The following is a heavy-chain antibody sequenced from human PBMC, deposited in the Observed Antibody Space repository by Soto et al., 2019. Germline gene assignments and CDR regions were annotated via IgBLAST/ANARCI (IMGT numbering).Heavy chain of an antibody. CDR3: ARYTDRLQLGANYDYTMVV. D-gene: IGHD5-12*01. Sequence: QVQLVQSGAEVKKPGSSVKLSCKASGGTFRSSAISWVRQAPGQGLEWMGGIMPIFPPPDYPQKFQDRVTITAAESTRTAYLEVSRLTPEDTPVYYCARYTDRLQLGANYDYTMVVWGQGTRVTVSS. CDR2: IMPIFPPP. V-gene: IGHV1-69*12. CDR1: GGTFRSSA. J-gene: IGHJ6*02.